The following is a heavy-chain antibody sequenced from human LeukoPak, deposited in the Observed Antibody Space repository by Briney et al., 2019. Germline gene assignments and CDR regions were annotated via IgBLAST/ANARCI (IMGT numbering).Heavy chain of an antibody. CDR3: ARGGMPDP. D-gene: IGHD2-2*01. CDR1: GGSIYNSDYY. CDR2: IHHSGRT. V-gene: IGHV4-30-4*01. Sequence: SETLSLTCTVSGGSIYNSDYYWTWIRQPPGKGLEWIGYIHHSGRTYYNPSLESRLTISVDTTNNQFSLKLSSATAADTAVYYCARGGMPDPWGQGTLVTVSS. J-gene: IGHJ5*02.